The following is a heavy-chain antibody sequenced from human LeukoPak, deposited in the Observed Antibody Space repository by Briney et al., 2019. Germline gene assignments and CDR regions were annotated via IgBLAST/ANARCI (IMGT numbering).Heavy chain of an antibody. Sequence: ASVNVSCKASGYTFTGYYMHWVRQAPGQGLEWMGWINPNSGGTNYAQKFQGRVTMTRDTSISKAYMELSRLRSDDTAVYYCARDLSLGYYYGSGSYYKPHAFDIWGQGTMVTVSS. J-gene: IGHJ3*02. V-gene: IGHV1-2*02. CDR2: INPNSGGT. D-gene: IGHD3-10*01. CDR1: GYTFTGYY. CDR3: ARDLSLGYYYGSGSYYKPHAFDI.